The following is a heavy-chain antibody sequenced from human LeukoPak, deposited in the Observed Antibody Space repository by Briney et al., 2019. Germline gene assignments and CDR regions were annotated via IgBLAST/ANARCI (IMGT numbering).Heavy chain of an antibody. J-gene: IGHJ4*02. D-gene: IGHD3-22*01. V-gene: IGHV4-39*01. CDR2: ISYTGNT. CDR3: ARQDSTGYYDYYFDY. Sequence: PSETLSLTCTVSGDSINNNNYYWGWIRQPPGKGLEWIGTISYTGNTYYNPSLKSRITISVDTSKNQFSLKLTSVTAADTTVYYCARQDSTGYYDYYFDYWGQGTLVTVSS. CDR1: GDSINNNNYY.